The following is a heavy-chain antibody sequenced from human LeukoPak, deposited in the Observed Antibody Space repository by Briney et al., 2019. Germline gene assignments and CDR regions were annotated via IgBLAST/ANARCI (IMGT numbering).Heavy chain of an antibody. V-gene: IGHV1-18*01. CDR3: ARCGAAVTTHFSH. CDR2: IIASDGTT. J-gene: IGHJ4*02. Sequence: ASVKVSCKASGYSFSIYGITWARQAPGPGLEYLGWIIASDGTTNYAQKVQDRVTMTTDSSTSTAYLELRSLRSEDTAVYYCARCGAAVTTHFSHWGQGTLVTVSS. CDR1: GYSFSIYG. D-gene: IGHD4-17*01.